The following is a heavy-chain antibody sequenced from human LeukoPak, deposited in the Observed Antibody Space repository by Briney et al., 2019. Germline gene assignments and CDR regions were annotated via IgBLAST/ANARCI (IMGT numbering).Heavy chain of an antibody. Sequence: QSGGSLRLSCAASGLTFSSYAMSWVRHAPGKGLEWVSAISGSGGSTYYADSVKGRFTISRDNAKDSLFLHMNSLRAEDTAVYYCASVVAAAGITGQFDYWGQGTLVTVSS. D-gene: IGHD6-13*01. CDR3: ASVVAAAGITGQFDY. J-gene: IGHJ4*02. V-gene: IGHV3-23*01. CDR1: GLTFSSYA. CDR2: ISGSGGST.